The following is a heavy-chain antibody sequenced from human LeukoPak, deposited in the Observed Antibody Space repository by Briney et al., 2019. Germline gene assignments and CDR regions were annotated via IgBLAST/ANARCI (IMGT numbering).Heavy chain of an antibody. CDR3: ATERSGGTWFDP. D-gene: IGHD2-15*01. V-gene: IGHV1-46*01. Sequence: ASVKVSCKASGYTFTTYHMHWMRQAPGQGLEWVGMIDTSDGNTNYAQKFLDRVTMTRDTSTSTVYMELSGLRSYDTAVYYCATERSGGTWFDPWGQGTLVTVSS. CDR2: IDTSDGNT. J-gene: IGHJ5*02. CDR1: GYTFTTYH.